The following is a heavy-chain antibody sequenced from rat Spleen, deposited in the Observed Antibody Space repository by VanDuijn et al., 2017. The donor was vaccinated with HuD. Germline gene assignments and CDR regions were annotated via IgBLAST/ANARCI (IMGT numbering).Heavy chain of an antibody. CDR3: ARENYYSGDY. V-gene: IGHV5-7*01. Sequence: EVQLVESGGGLVQPGRSLKLSCAASGFTFSDYYMAWVRQAPAKGLEWVATISSDGRRNYYRDSVKGRFTISRDNAKSSLYLQMDSLRSEDTATYYCARENYYSGDYWGQGVRVTVSS. D-gene: IGHD1-1*01. CDR2: ISSDGRRN. CDR1: GFTFSDYY. J-gene: IGHJ2*01.